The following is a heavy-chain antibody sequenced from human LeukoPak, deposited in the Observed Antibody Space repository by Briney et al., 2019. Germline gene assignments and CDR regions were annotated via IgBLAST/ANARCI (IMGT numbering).Heavy chain of an antibody. J-gene: IGHJ5*02. Sequence: SETLSLTCTVSGGSISSSSYYWGWIRQPPGKGLEWIGSIYYSGSTYYNPSLKSRDTISVDTSKNQFSLKLSSVTAADTAVYYCARHPYYDFWSGYYSWFDPWGQGTLVTVSS. V-gene: IGHV4-39*01. D-gene: IGHD3-3*01. CDR2: IYYSGST. CDR1: GGSISSSSYY. CDR3: ARHPYYDFWSGYYSWFDP.